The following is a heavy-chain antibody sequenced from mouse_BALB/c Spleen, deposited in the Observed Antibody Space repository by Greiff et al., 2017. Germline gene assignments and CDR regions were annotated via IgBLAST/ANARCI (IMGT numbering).Heavy chain of an antibody. CDR3: AEKPYGNYGAWFAY. Sequence: VQLQQSGAELAKPGASVKMSCKASGYTFTSYWMHWVKQRPGQGLEWIGYINPSTGYTEYNQKFKDKATLTADKSSSTAYMQLSSLTSEDSAVYYCAEKPYGNYGAWFAYWGQGTLVTVSA. D-gene: IGHD2-1*01. CDR1: GYTFTSYW. CDR2: INPSTGYT. J-gene: IGHJ3*01. V-gene: IGHV1-7*01.